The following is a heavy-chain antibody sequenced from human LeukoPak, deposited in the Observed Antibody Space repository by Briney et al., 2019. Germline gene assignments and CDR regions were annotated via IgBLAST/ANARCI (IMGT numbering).Heavy chain of an antibody. J-gene: IGHJ4*02. D-gene: IGHD5-18*01. Sequence: GGSLRLSCVASGVAFSSYWMHWVRQDPRKGLVWVSRINGDGRNINYADSVRGRFTISRDNAKNTLYLLMNSLRAEDTAVYYCARDPRYFDWSVGGYSYGYRGGFDYWGQGTLVTVSS. CDR3: ARDPRYFDWSVGGYSYGYRGGFDY. CDR2: INGDGRNI. V-gene: IGHV3-74*01. CDR1: GVAFSSYW.